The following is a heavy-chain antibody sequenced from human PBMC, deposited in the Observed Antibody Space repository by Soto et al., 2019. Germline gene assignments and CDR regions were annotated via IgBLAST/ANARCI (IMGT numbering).Heavy chain of an antibody. CDR3: AHLAGLSNTDDY. CDR1: GITFSSYA. D-gene: IGHD5-18*01. Sequence: GGSLRLSCAASGITFSSYALHWVRQAPGKGLEWVAVISYDGSNKFYVDSVKGRFTISRDNSKNTLYLKMNSPRTEDTAVYYCAHLAGLSNTDDYWGQGTLVTVSS. V-gene: IGHV3-30-3*01. J-gene: IGHJ4*02. CDR2: ISYDGSNK.